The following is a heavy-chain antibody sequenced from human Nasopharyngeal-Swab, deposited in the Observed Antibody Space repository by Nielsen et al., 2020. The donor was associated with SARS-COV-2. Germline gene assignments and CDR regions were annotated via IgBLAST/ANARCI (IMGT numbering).Heavy chain of an antibody. Sequence: SETLSLTCAVSGGSISSSNWWSWVRQPPGKGLEWIGEIYHSGSTNYNPSLKSRVTISVDTSKNQFSLKLSSVTAADTAVYYCARATTMIVLSVYYFDYRGQGTLVTVSS. CDR1: GGSISSSNW. V-gene: IGHV4-4*02. D-gene: IGHD3-22*01. J-gene: IGHJ4*02. CDR3: ARATTMIVLSVYYFDY. CDR2: IYHSGST.